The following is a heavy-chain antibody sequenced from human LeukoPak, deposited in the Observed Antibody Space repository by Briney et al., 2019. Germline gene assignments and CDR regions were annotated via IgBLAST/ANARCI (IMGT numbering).Heavy chain of an antibody. CDR3: AKDGRYYGSGSYYGDY. J-gene: IGHJ4*02. V-gene: IGHV3-30*18. D-gene: IGHD3-10*01. CDR1: GFTFRSYG. CDR2: ISYDGSNK. Sequence: PGGSLRLSCAASGFTFRSYGMHWVRQAPGKGLEWVAVISYDGSNKYYADSVKGRFTISRDNSKNTLYLQMNSLRAEDTAVYYCAKDGRYYGSGSYYGDYWGQGTLVTVSS.